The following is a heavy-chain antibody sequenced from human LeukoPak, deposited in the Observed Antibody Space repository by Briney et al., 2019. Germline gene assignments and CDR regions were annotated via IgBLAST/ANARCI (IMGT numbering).Heavy chain of an antibody. CDR2: IYTSGST. J-gene: IGHJ6*03. CDR3: ARVPVVPAARGSYYYYYYMGV. CDR1: GGSISSYY. Sequence: SETLSLTCTVSGGSISSYYWSWIRQPAGKGLEWIGRIYTSGSTNYNPSLTSRVTMSVDTSKNQFSLKLSSVTAADTAVYYCARVPVVPAARGSYYYYYYMGVWGKGTTVTVSS. V-gene: IGHV4-4*07. D-gene: IGHD2-2*01.